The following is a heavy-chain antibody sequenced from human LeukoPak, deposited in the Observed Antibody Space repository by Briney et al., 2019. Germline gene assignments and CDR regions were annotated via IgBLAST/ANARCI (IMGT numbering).Heavy chain of an antibody. CDR3: ARGVSGSYGLSYYYYMDV. V-gene: IGHV4-39*01. CDR1: GGSISSYY. CDR2: IYYSGST. Sequence: SETLSLTCTVSGGSISSYYWGWIRQPPGKGLEWIGSIYYSGSTYYNPSLKSRVTISVDTSKNQFSLKLSSVTAADTAVYYCARGVSGSYGLSYYYYMDVWGKGTTVTVSS. J-gene: IGHJ6*03. D-gene: IGHD1-26*01.